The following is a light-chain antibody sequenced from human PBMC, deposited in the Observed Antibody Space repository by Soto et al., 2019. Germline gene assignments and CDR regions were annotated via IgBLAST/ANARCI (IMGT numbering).Light chain of an antibody. V-gene: IGKV3-15*01. J-gene: IGKJ5*01. CDR2: AAS. Sequence: ERVITQSPATLSVSPGQTATPSSRAVQSVSSNLAWYQQKPGLAPRLLIYAASTRATGISARFSGSGSGTEFTLTISSLQSEDFAVYYCQQRSNWPPGITFGQGTRLEIK. CDR1: QSVSSN. CDR3: QQRSNWPPGIT.